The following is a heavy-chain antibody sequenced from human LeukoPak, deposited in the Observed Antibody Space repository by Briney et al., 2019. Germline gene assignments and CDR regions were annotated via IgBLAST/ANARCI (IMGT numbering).Heavy chain of an antibody. D-gene: IGHD4-17*01. Sequence: GASVTVSCKASGYTFTSYYMHWVRQAPGQGLEWMGIINPSGGSTSYAQKFQGRVTMTRDTSTSTVYMELSSLRSEDTAVYYCARALYGDHFDYWGQGTLVTVSS. V-gene: IGHV1-46*03. CDR1: GYTFTSYY. J-gene: IGHJ4*02. CDR3: ARALYGDHFDY. CDR2: INPSGGST.